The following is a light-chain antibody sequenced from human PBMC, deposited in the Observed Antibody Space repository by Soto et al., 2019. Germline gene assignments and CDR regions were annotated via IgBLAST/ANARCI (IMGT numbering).Light chain of an antibody. CDR1: QSLVYSDGNTY. J-gene: IGKJ5*01. V-gene: IGKV2-30*01. CDR2: KVS. CDR3: QQSYSTPFA. Sequence: DVVMTHSPLSLPVTLGQPASISCRSSQSLVYSDGNTYLNWFQQRPGQSPRRLIYKVSNRDSGVPDRLSGSGSGTDFTLTISSLQPEDFATYYCQQSYSTPFAFGQGTRLEI.